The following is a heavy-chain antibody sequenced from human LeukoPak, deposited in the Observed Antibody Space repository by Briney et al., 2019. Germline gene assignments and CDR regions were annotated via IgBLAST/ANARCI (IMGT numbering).Heavy chain of an antibody. V-gene: IGHV1-2*02. CDR2: INPNSGGT. CDR3: ARGGGYCSSTSCYLGWFDP. J-gene: IGHJ5*02. CDR1: GYTFTGYY. Sequence: ASVKVSCKASGYTFTGYYMHWVRQAPGQGLEWMGWINPNSGGTNYAQKFQGRVTMTRDTSISTAHMELSRLRSDDTAVYYCARGGGYCSSTSCYLGWFDPWGQGTLVTVSS. D-gene: IGHD2-2*03.